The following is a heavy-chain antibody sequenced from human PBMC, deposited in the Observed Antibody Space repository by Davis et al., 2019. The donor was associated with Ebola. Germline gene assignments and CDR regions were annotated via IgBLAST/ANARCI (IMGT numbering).Heavy chain of an antibody. CDR2: ISRSSSTI. CDR1: GFTFNIFD. V-gene: IGHV3-48*02. D-gene: IGHD1-26*01. J-gene: IGHJ3*02. Sequence: GESLKISCAASGFTFNIFDMHRVRQAPGKGLEWVSYISRSSSTIYYAGSVKGRFTISRDNAKNSLYLQMNSLRDEDTAVYYCAKDPWELLLGPDAFDIWGQGTMVTVSS. CDR3: AKDPWELLLGPDAFDI.